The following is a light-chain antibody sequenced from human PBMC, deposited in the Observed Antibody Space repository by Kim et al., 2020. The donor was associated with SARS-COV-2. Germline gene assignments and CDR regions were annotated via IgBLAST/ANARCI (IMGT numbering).Light chain of an antibody. CDR3: QQYGTSPRT. V-gene: IGKV3-20*01. J-gene: IGKJ1*01. CDR1: QSVTSSS. Sequence: SPGERATLSCRASQSVTSSSFAWYQQTPRQAPRLLIYGASSRATGIPDRFSGSGSGTDFTLTISRLEPEDFAVYYCQQYGTSPRTFGQGTKVDIK. CDR2: GAS.